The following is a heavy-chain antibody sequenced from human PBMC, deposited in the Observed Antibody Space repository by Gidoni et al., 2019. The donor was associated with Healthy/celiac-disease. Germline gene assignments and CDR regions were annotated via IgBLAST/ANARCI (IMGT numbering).Heavy chain of an antibody. CDR3: AKDLRGNDAFDI. CDR2: ISYDGSKK. J-gene: IGHJ3*02. CDR1: GFPFSSYG. D-gene: IGHD3-10*01. Sequence: QLVESGGGVVQPGRSLRLSCAASGFPFSSYGMHWVRQAPGKGLEWVAVISYDGSKKYYADSVKGRFTISRDSSKNTLYLQMNSLRAEDTAVYYCAKDLRGNDAFDIWGQGTMVTVSS. V-gene: IGHV3-30*18.